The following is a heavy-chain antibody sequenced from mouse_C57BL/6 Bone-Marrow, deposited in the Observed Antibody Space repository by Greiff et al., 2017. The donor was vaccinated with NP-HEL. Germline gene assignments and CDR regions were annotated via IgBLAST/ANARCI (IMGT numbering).Heavy chain of an antibody. J-gene: IGHJ1*03. CDR2: IYPSDSET. V-gene: IGHV1-61*01. Sequence: VQLQQPGAELVRPGSSVKLSCKASGYTFTSYWMDWVKQRPGQGLEWIGNIYPSDSETHYNQKFKDKATLTVDKSSSTAYMQLSSLTSEDSAVYYCARRFTTVVATRYFDVWGTGTTVTVSS. CDR1: GYTFTSYW. CDR3: ARRFTTVVATRYFDV. D-gene: IGHD1-1*01.